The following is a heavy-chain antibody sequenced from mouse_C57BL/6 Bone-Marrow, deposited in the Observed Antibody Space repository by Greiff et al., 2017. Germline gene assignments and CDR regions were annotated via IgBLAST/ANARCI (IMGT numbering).Heavy chain of an antibody. CDR2: IYPRSGNT. Sequence: QVQLQQSGAELARPGASVKLSCKASGYTFTSYGISWVKQRTGQGLEWIGEIYPRSGNTYYNEKFKGKATLTADKSSSTAYMERRSLTSEDSAVSFCARTVYYYGSSPWFAYWGQGTLVTVSA. D-gene: IGHD1-1*01. J-gene: IGHJ3*01. V-gene: IGHV1-81*01. CDR3: ARTVYYYGSSPWFAY. CDR1: GYTFTSYG.